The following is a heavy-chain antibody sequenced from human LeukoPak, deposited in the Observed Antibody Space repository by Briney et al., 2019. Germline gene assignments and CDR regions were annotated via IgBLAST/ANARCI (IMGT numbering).Heavy chain of an antibody. Sequence: SETLSLTCTVSGDSISSGDYYWSWIRQPAGKGLEWIGRISSSGSTNYNPSLKSRVTISVDTSKNQFSLKLSSVTAADTAVYYCARDCGGSYPYTFDYWGQGTLVTVSS. J-gene: IGHJ4*02. D-gene: IGHD1-26*01. CDR3: ARDCGGSYPYTFDY. CDR1: GDSISSGDYY. V-gene: IGHV4-61*02. CDR2: ISSSGST.